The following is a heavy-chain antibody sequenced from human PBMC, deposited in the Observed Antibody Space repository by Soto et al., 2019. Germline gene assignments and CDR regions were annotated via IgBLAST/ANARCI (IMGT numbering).Heavy chain of an antibody. CDR2: IYWDDDK. D-gene: IGHD5-18*01. V-gene: IGHV2-5*02. Sequence: QITLKESGPPLVKPTQTLTLTCTFSGFSLSTSGVGVGWIRQPPGKALEWLALIYWDDDKRYSPSLKSRLTITKDTSKNQVVLTMTNMDPVDTATYYCAHSYSYGSMDWFDPWGQGTLVTVSS. CDR1: GFSLSTSGVG. CDR3: AHSYSYGSMDWFDP. J-gene: IGHJ5*02.